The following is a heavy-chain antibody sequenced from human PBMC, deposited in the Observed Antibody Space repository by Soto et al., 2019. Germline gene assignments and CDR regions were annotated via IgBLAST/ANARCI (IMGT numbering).Heavy chain of an antibody. CDR1: GGSISSSSYY. V-gene: IGHV4-39*01. J-gene: IGHJ6*02. CDR3: ARQGIAAAGRYYYYYGMDV. Sequence: SETLSLTCTVSGGSISSSSYYWGWIRQPPGKGLEWIGSIYYSGSTYYNPSLKSRVTISVDTSKNQFSLKLSSVTAADTAVYYCARQGIAAAGRYYYYYGMDVWGQGITVTVSS. D-gene: IGHD6-13*01. CDR2: IYYSGST.